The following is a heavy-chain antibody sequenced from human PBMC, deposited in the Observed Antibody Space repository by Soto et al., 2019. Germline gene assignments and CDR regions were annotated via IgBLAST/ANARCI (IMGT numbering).Heavy chain of an antibody. CDR3: TREGRYFDWFPRGYYFDY. Sequence: QVQLVQSGAEVKKPGSSVKVSCKASGGTFSSYAISWVRQAPGQGLEWMGGIIPIFGTANYAQKFQGRVTITADESTSTAYMELSSLRSEDTAVYYCTREGRYFDWFPRGYYFDYWGQGTLVTVSS. CDR1: GGTFSSYA. D-gene: IGHD3-9*01. V-gene: IGHV1-69*12. J-gene: IGHJ4*02. CDR2: IIPIFGTA.